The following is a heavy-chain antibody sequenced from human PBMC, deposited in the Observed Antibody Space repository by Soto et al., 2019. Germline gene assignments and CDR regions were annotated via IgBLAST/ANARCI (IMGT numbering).Heavy chain of an antibody. D-gene: IGHD2-2*01. Sequence: GGSLRLSCAASGFTFSSYAMSWVRQAPGKGLEWVSIISGSGGSTYYADSVKGRFTISRDNSKNTLYLQMNSRRAEDTAVDYSAKCYCSCSSCYYFYYMAVCGQGTTVTVSS. CDR3: AKCYCSCSSCYYFYYMAV. J-gene: IGHJ6*03. V-gene: IGHV3-23*01. CDR1: GFTFSSYA. CDR2: ISGSGGST.